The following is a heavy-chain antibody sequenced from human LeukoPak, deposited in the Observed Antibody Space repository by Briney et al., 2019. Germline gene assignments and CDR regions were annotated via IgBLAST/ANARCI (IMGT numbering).Heavy chain of an antibody. CDR3: AKADILTGYYFDY. D-gene: IGHD3-9*01. J-gene: IGHJ4*02. CDR2: ISGSGGST. CDR1: GFTFSSYE. V-gene: IGHV3-23*01. Sequence: PGGSLRLSCAASGFTFSSYEMNWVRQAPGKGLEWVSAISGSGGSTYYADSVKGRFTISRDNSKNTLYLQMNSLRAEDTAVYYCAKADILTGYYFDYWGQGTLVTVSS.